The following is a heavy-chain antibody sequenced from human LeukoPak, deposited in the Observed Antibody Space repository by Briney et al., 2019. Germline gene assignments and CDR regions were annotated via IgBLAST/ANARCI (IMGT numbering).Heavy chain of an antibody. Sequence: GGSLRLSCAASGFTFSSYEMNWVRQAPGKGLEWVSYISSSGSTIHYADSVKGRFTISRDNAKNSLYLQMNSLRAEDTAVYYCARDSSGSFDYWGQGTLVTVSS. CDR2: ISSSGSTI. CDR1: GFTFSSYE. CDR3: ARDSSGSFDY. D-gene: IGHD6-19*01. V-gene: IGHV3-48*03. J-gene: IGHJ4*02.